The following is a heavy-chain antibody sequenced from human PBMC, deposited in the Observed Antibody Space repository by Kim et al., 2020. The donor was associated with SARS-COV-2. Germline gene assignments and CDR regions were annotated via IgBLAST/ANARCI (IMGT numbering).Heavy chain of an antibody. CDR1: GFTFSSYA. D-gene: IGHD2-15*01. CDR2: LSVSGRHT. CDR3: VNSVASGGYFYVRGGDY. V-gene: IGHV3-23*01. Sequence: GGSLRLSCAASGFTFSSYAMSWVRQAPGKGLEWVSALSVSGRHTYLADSVKVRFTISIDNSRNTVHLQMNSLSAQDTAVYHCVNSVASGGYFYVRGGDY. J-gene: IGHJ4*01.